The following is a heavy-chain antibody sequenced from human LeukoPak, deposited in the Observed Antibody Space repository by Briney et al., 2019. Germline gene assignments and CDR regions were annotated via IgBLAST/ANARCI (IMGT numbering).Heavy chain of an antibody. D-gene: IGHD6-6*01. CDR1: GFTFSSYA. J-gene: IGHJ4*02. V-gene: IGHV3-30*04. Sequence: GRSLRLSCAASGFTFSSYAMHWVRQAPGKGLEWVAVISYDGSNKYYADSVKGRFTISRDNSKNTLYLQMKSLRAEDTAVYYCARNSLEYSSLDYWGQGTLVTVSS. CDR3: ARNSLEYSSLDY. CDR2: ISYDGSNK.